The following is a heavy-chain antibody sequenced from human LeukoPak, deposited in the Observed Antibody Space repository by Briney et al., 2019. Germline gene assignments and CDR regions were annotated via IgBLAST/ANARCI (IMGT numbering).Heavy chain of an antibody. Sequence: GGSLRLSCAASGFTFSNYAMTWVRQAPGKGLQWVSAISGDAIYTYYLDSVKGRFTTSRDNSKNTLFLQMNSLRADDTAVYYCAKNYGTSQPFYDYWGQGIVVTVSS. D-gene: IGHD4-17*01. J-gene: IGHJ4*02. CDR1: GFTFSNYA. CDR3: AKNYGTSQPFYDY. CDR2: ISGDAIYT. V-gene: IGHV3-23*01.